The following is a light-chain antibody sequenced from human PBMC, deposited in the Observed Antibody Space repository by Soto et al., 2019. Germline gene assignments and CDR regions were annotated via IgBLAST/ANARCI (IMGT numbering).Light chain of an antibody. CDR3: QQDNTDSA. V-gene: IGKV1-5*03. CDR2: KAS. Sequence: DIQMTQSPSTLSASVGDRVTITCRASQSISSWLDWYQQTPGKAPKLLIYKASSLESGVPSRFSGSGSGTEFALAINCLQTDDVATYDCQQDNTDSACGGATKVEI. CDR1: QSISSW. J-gene: IGKJ4*01.